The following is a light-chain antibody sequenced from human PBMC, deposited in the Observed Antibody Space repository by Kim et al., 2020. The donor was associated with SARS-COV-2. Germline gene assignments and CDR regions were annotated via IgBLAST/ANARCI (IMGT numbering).Light chain of an antibody. V-gene: IGLV3-21*04. J-gene: IGLJ2*01. CDR1: NIGSKG. CDR2: YDN. Sequence: SYELTQAPSVSVAPGKTARITCEEDNIGSKGVHWYQQKSGQAPVLVIFYDNERPSGISERFSGSNFGDTATLTISRVEGGDEADYYCQVWDSKNDYVIFGGGTQLTVL. CDR3: QVWDSKNDYVI.